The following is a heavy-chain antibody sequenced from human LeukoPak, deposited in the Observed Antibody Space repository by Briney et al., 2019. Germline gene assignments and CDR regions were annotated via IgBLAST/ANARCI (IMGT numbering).Heavy chain of an antibody. CDR2: IYTSGTT. D-gene: IGHD2-2*02. V-gene: IGHV4-4*07. J-gene: IGHJ5*02. CDR1: GGSFSIYY. Sequence: SETLSLTCTVSGGSFSIYYWSWIRQPAGKGLEWIGRIYTSGTTNYNPALKSRVTMSVDTSKNQFSLKLSSVTAADTAVYYCARDAICSSTTCYKSNWFDPWGQGTLVTVSS. CDR3: ARDAICSSTTCYKSNWFDP.